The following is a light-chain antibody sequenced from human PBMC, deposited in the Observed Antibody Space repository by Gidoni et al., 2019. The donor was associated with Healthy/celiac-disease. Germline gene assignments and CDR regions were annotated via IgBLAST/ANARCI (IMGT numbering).Light chain of an antibody. CDR3: QQYNNWWT. CDR2: GTS. CDR1: QSVSSN. J-gene: IGKJ2*01. Sequence: EIVMTQSPATLSVSPGESATLSCRASQSVSSNLAWYQQKPGQAPRHLIYGTSTRATGIPARFSGSGSGTEFTLTISSLQSEDFAVYYCQQYNNWWTFGQGTKLEIK. V-gene: IGKV3-15*01.